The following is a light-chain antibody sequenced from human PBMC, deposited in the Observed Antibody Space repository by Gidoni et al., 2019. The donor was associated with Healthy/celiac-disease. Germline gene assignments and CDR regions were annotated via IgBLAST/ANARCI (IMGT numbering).Light chain of an antibody. CDR3: QQYGSSPCS. V-gene: IGKV3-20*01. J-gene: IGKJ2*04. Sequence: IVLTQSPGTLSLSPGERATLSCRASQSVSSSYLAWYQQKPGQAPRLLIYGASSRATGIPDRFSGSGSGTDFTLTISRLEPEDVAVYYCQQYGSSPCSFGQGTKLEIK. CDR1: QSVSSSY. CDR2: GAS.